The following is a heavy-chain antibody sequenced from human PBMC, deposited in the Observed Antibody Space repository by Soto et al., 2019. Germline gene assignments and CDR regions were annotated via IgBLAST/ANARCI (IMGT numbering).Heavy chain of an antibody. CDR2: IYTSGST. D-gene: IGHD3-10*01. CDR3: ARDRSITMVRGASYGMDV. CDR1: GGSISSYY. V-gene: IGHV4-4*07. Sequence: ETLSLTCTVSGGSISSYYWSWNRQPAGKGLEWIGRIYTSGSTNYNPSLESRVTMSVDTSKNQFSLKLSSVTAADTAVYYCARDRSITMVRGASYGMDVWGQGTTVTVSS. J-gene: IGHJ6*02.